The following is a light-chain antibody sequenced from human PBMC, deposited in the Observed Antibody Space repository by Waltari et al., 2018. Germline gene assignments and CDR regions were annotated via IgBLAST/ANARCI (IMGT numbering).Light chain of an antibody. J-gene: IGLJ3*02. CDR1: SRDVGSYTF. CDR2: DVT. CDR3: SSYTGRPIMV. Sequence: QSALTQPASVSGSPGQSLTRSCPGPSRDVGSYTFAFWYQQHAGKAPQLMIYDVTNRPSGVSTRFSGSKSGNTASLTISGLQAEDEADYYRSSYTGRPIMVFGGGTKLTVL. V-gene: IGLV2-14*03.